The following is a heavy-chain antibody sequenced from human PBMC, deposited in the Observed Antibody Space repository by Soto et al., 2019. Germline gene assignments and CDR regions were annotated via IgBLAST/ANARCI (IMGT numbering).Heavy chain of an antibody. J-gene: IGHJ6*02. D-gene: IGHD1-7*01. CDR3: ARENWNYAHGMDV. V-gene: IGHV3-53*01. CDR2: IYSGGST. CDR1: GFTGSSNY. Sequence: VGSLRLSCAASGFTGSSNYMSWVRQAPGKGLEWVSVIYSGGSTYYADSVKGRFTISRDNSKNTLYLQMNSLRAEDTAVYYCARENWNYAHGMDVWGQGTTVTVSS.